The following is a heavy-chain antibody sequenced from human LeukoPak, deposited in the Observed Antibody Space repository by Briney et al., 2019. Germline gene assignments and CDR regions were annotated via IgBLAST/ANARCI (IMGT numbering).Heavy chain of an antibody. Sequence: PGGSLRLSCAASGFTFSSYEMNWVRQAPGKGLEWVSYISSNGSTIYYADSVKGRFTISRDNAKNSLYLQMNSLRAEDTAVYYCARVDFWSGKGYSTTLNYYYYGMDVWGQGTTVTVSS. CDR2: ISSNGSTI. D-gene: IGHD3-3*01. J-gene: IGHJ6*02. CDR1: GFTFSSYE. V-gene: IGHV3-48*03. CDR3: ARVDFWSGKGYSTTLNYYYYGMDV.